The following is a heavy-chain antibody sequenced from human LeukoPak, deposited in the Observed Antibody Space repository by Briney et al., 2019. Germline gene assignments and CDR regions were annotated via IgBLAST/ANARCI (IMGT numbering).Heavy chain of an antibody. V-gene: IGHV3-21*01. CDR1: GFTFSGYS. CDR2: ISSSSSYI. Sequence: AGSLRPACAASGFTFSGYSINWVRQAPGKGLEWVSSISSSSSYIYYADSVEGRFTISRDNAKNSLYLQMNSLRAEDTAVYYCAKLPDKDIVVVVAATDYCYYMDLWGKGTTVTVSS. D-gene: IGHD2-15*01. J-gene: IGHJ6*03. CDR3: AKLPDKDIVVVVAATDYCYYMDL.